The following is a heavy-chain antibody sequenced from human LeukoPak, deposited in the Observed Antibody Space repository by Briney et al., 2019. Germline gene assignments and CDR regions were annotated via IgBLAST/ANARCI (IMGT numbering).Heavy chain of an antibody. J-gene: IGHJ5*02. CDR2: ISSSSDYI. V-gene: IGHV3-21*01. D-gene: IGHD2/OR15-2a*01. Sequence: PGGSLRLSCAASGFTFSSYNMNWVRQAPGKGLEWVSSISSSSDYIYYADSVKGRFTISRDNAKNSLYLQMKSLRAEDAAVYYCARGKTSQNIVTRKTYNWFDPWGQGTLVTVSS. CDR1: GFTFSSYN. CDR3: ARGKTSQNIVTRKTYNWFDP.